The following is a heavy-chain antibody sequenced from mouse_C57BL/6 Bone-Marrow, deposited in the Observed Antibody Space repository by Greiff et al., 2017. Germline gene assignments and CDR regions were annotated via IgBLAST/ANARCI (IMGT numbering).Heavy chain of an antibody. V-gene: IGHV10-1*01. Sequence: EVMLVESGGGLVQPKGSFKLSCAASGFSINTYAMNWVRQAPGKGLEWVARIRSKSNNSATYYAYSVKDRFTISRDDYESMLYLQMNNLKTEDTSMYYCVSHYSRRRCDAMAYWGQGTSVTVSA. CDR3: VSHYSRRRCDAMAY. J-gene: IGHJ4*01. CDR2: IRSKSNNSAT. CDR1: GFSINTYA. D-gene: IGHD1-1*01.